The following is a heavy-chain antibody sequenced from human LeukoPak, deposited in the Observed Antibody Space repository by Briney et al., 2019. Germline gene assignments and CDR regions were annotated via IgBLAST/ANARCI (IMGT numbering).Heavy chain of an antibody. D-gene: IGHD2-2*01. CDR1: GGSFSGYY. CDR3: ATRNYCSSTSCSYWFDP. Sequence: PSETLSLTCAVYGGSFSGYYWGWIRQPPEKGLEWIGEINHSGSTNYNPSLKSRVTISVDTSKNQFSLKLSSVTAADTAVYYCATRNYCSSTSCSYWFDPWGQGTLVTVSS. V-gene: IGHV4-34*01. CDR2: INHSGST. J-gene: IGHJ5*02.